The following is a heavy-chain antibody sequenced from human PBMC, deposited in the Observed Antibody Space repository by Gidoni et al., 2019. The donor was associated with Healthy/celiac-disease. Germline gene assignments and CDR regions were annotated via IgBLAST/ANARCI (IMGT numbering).Heavy chain of an antibody. Sequence: VQLQQWGAGLLKPSETLSLTCAVYGGSFSGYYWSWIRQPPGKGLEWIGEINHSGSTNYNPSLKSRVTISVDTSKNQFSLKLSSVTAADTAMYYCARGGILTGYYPYYFDYWGQGTLVTVSS. CDR3: ARGGILTGYYPYYFDY. CDR1: GGSFSGYY. J-gene: IGHJ4*02. CDR2: INHSGST. D-gene: IGHD3-9*01. V-gene: IGHV4-34*01.